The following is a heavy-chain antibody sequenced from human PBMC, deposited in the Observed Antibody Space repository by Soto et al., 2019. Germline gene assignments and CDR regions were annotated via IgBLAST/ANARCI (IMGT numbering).Heavy chain of an antibody. J-gene: IGHJ3*02. D-gene: IGHD2-21*02. Sequence: SETLSLTCTVSGDSISSYSWSWIRQPPGKGLEWIGYIYYSGSTNYNPSLKSRVTISVDTSKNQFSLKLSSVTAADTAVYYCARDTPYCGGDCYGFDIWGQGTMVTVSS. V-gene: IGHV4-59*01. CDR2: IYYSGST. CDR1: GDSISSYS. CDR3: ARDTPYCGGDCYGFDI.